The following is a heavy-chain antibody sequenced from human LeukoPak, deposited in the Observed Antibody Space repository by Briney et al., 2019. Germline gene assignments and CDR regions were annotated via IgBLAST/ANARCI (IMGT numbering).Heavy chain of an antibody. CDR2: FDPEEAKM. CDR3: TTRSGDFWSGFVN. V-gene: IGHV1-24*01. D-gene: IGHD3-3*01. Sequence: ASVTVSCKVSGYSLSEVSIQWVRQAPGKGLECMGGFDPEEAKMVYAQNFQGRVTMTEDTSTQTAYMELSGLTSDDTAVYYCTTRSGDFWSGFVNWGQGTLVTVSS. J-gene: IGHJ4*02. CDR1: GYSLSEVS.